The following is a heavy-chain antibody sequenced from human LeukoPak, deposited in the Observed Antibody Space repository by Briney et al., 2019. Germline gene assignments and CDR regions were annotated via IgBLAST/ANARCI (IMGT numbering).Heavy chain of an antibody. CDR1: GGSISSGGYY. Sequence: PSETLSLTCTVSGGSISSGGYYWSWIRQHPGKGLEWIGYIYYSGSTYYNPSLKSRVTISVDTSKNQFSLKLSSVTAADTAVYYCARGAGVVVAAIMGNAFDIWGQGTMVTVSS. CDR2: IYYSGST. V-gene: IGHV4-31*03. D-gene: IGHD2-15*01. CDR3: ARGAGVVVAAIMGNAFDI. J-gene: IGHJ3*02.